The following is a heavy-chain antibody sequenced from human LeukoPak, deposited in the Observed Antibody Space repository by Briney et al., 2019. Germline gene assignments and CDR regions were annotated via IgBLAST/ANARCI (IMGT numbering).Heavy chain of an antibody. D-gene: IGHD3-16*02. Sequence: PSETLSLTCTVSGGSISSSSYYWGWIRQPPGKGLEWIGEINHSGSTNYNPSLKSRVTISVDTSKNQFSLKLSSVTAADTAVYYCASFNNDFRELRLGELSSYAFDYWGQGTLVTVSS. CDR3: ASFNNDFRELRLGELSSYAFDY. CDR1: GGSISSSSYY. J-gene: IGHJ4*02. CDR2: INHSGST. V-gene: IGHV4-39*07.